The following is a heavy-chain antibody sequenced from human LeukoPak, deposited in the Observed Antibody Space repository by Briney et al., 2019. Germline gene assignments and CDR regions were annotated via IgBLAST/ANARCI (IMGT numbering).Heavy chain of an antibody. D-gene: IGHD6-19*01. V-gene: IGHV3-21*01. CDR3: ARDLYSSGWYSCFDY. CDR1: GFTFSSYS. CDR2: ISSGSSYI. J-gene: IGHJ4*02. Sequence: PGGSLRLSCAASGFTFSSYSMNWVRQAPGKGLEWVSSISSGSSYIYYADSVKGRFTISRGNAKNSLYLQMNSLRAEDTAVYYCARDLYSSGWYSCFDYWGQGTLSPSPQ.